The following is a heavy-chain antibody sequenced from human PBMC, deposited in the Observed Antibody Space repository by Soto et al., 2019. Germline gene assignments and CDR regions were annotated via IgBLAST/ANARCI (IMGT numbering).Heavy chain of an antibody. CDR2: ISGSGDTT. V-gene: IGHV3-23*01. CDR1: GFTFSSYA. J-gene: IGHJ1*01. CDR3: ANKLYAEYFQH. Sequence: EVQLLESGGGLVQPGGSLRLSCAVSGFTFSSYAMSWLRQAPGKGLEWVSAISGSGDTTYYADSVKGRFTISRDNFKNTLYLQMNSLRAEDTAVYYCANKLYAEYFQHWGQGTLVTVSS.